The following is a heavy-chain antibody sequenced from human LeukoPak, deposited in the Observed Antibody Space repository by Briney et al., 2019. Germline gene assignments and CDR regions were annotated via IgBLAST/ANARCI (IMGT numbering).Heavy chain of an antibody. CDR3: AKDPAYDYDSILRSY. J-gene: IGHJ4*02. CDR1: GFSFSSYG. Sequence: PGGSLRLSCAASGFSFSSYGMHWVRQAPGKGLEWVAFIQYDGSNKYYADSVKGRFTISRDNSKNTLYLQTNSLRAEDTAVYYCAKDPAYDYDSILRSYWGQGTLVTVSS. CDR2: IQYDGSNK. V-gene: IGHV3-30*02. D-gene: IGHD3-22*01.